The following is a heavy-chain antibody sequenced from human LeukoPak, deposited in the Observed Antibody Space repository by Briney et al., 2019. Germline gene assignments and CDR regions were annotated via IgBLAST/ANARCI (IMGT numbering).Heavy chain of an antibody. CDR3: ARWGLAVAGTRLSYYFDY. Sequence: GGSLRLSCAASGFTFSSYAMHWVRQAPGKGLEWVAVISYDGSNKYYADSVKGRFTISRDNSKNTLYLQMNSLRAEDTAVYYCARWGLAVAGTRLSYYFDYWGQGTLVTVSS. D-gene: IGHD6-19*01. V-gene: IGHV3-30-3*01. J-gene: IGHJ4*02. CDR2: ISYDGSNK. CDR1: GFTFSSYA.